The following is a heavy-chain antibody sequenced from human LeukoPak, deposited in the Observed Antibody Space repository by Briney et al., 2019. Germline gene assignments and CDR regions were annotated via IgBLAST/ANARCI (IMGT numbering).Heavy chain of an antibody. CDR1: GFTVSSNY. D-gene: IGHD3-10*01. Sequence: GGSLRLSCAASGFTVSSNYMSWVRQAPGKGLEWVSVIYSGGSTYYADSVKGRFTISRDNSKDTLYLQMNSLRVEDTAVYYCARDTGSWFDPWGQGTLVTVSS. CDR2: IYSGGST. J-gene: IGHJ5*02. CDR3: ARDTGSWFDP. V-gene: IGHV3-53*01.